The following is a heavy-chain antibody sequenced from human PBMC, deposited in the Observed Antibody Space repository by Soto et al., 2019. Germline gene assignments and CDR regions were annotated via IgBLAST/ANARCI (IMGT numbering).Heavy chain of an antibody. D-gene: IGHD2-21*02. CDR1: GGSISRYF. CDR2: IYYSGST. Sequence: ETLSLTCTVSGGSISRYFWSWIRQPPGKGLEWIGHIYYSGSTNYNPSLKSRVTISVDTSKNQFSLKLNSVTAADTAVYYCARDLWGYCGADCYPLDVWGQGTTVTVSS. CDR3: ARDLWGYCGADCYPLDV. V-gene: IGHV4-59*01. J-gene: IGHJ6*02.